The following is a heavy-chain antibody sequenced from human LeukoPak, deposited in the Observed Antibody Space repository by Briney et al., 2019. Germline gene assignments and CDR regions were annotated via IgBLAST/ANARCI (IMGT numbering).Heavy chain of an antibody. J-gene: IGHJ4*02. V-gene: IGHV4-61*02. Sequence: SETLSLTCTVSGDSITRGTYYWNWIWQPGGKGLEWIGRIHTSSRVNYNPSLKSRVTISIDTSRNLASLRLTSVTAADAAVYYCARDRGNGDYGDYFDSWGQGTLVSVSS. CDR1: GDSITRGTYY. D-gene: IGHD4-17*01. CDR2: IHTSSRV. CDR3: ARDRGNGDYGDYFDS.